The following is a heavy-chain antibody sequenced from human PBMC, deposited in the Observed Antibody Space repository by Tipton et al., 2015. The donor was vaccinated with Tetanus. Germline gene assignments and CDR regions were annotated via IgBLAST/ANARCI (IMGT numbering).Heavy chain of an antibody. CDR2: ISHDGISS. J-gene: IGHJ6*02. V-gene: IGHV3-23*01. CDR3: AKDVFDYSGMDV. Sequence: LSLTCSVSGGSVSGDYWSWIRQPPGKGLEWVSGISHDGISSHYAASVRGRFTISRDSSKNMLYLQMNNLGAEDTAVYYCAKDVFDYSGMDVWGQGTTVTVSS. D-gene: IGHD3-9*01. CDR1: GGSVSGDY.